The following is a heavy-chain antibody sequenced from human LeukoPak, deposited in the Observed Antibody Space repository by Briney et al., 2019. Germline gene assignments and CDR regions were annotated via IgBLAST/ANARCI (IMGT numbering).Heavy chain of an antibody. D-gene: IGHD3-22*01. CDR1: VRTFRSYD. Sequence: VKVSCKVCVRTFRSYDISWVRQAPRQGFEWVGELIPIFGKEKYAQKFQGRVTSTTEESTRTAYMELSSLRSEDTAVYYCARDSHSSGYYDYFDYWGQETRVTVSS. CDR2: LIPIFGKE. J-gene: IGHJ4*02. V-gene: IGHV1-69*13. CDR3: ARDSHSSGYYDYFDY.